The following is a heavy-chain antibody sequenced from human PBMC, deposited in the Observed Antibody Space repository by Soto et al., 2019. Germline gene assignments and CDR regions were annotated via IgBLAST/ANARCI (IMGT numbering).Heavy chain of an antibody. Sequence: ASVKVSCKASGYTFTSWDVYWVRQAAGQGLEWMGYMNPRSGNTGYEQKFQGRVTMTRDTSISTAYMELSSLTSDDTAVYYCTASSLTGAGLDFWGQGTPVTVSS. CDR3: TASSLTGAGLDF. D-gene: IGHD6-13*01. CDR1: GYTFTSWD. V-gene: IGHV1-8*01. CDR2: MNPRSGNT. J-gene: IGHJ4*01.